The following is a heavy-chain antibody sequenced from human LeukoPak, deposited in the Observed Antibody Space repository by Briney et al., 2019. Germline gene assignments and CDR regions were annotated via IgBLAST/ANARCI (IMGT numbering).Heavy chain of an antibody. Sequence: SETLSLTCAVYGGSFSDYYWSWIRQPPGKGLEWIGEINHSGSTNYNPSLKSRVTISVDTSKNQFSLKLSSVTAADTAVHYCARGLLGSHYFDYWGQGTLVTVSS. V-gene: IGHV4-34*01. CDR2: INHSGST. CDR3: ARGLLGSHYFDY. D-gene: IGHD7-27*01. CDR1: GGSFSDYY. J-gene: IGHJ4*02.